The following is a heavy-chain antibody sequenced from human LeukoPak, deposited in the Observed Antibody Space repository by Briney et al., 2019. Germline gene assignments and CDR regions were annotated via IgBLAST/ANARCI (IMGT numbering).Heavy chain of an antibody. CDR3: ARSLGYNWFDP. CDR1: GGSISSYY. CDR2: IYYSGST. J-gene: IGHJ5*02. D-gene: IGHD3-16*01. V-gene: IGHV4-59*01. Sequence: NPSETLSLTCTVSGGSISSYYWSWIRQPPGKGLEWIGYIYYSGSTNYNPSLKSRVTISVDTSKNQFSLKLSSVTAADTAVYYCARSLGYNWFDPWGQGTLVTVSS.